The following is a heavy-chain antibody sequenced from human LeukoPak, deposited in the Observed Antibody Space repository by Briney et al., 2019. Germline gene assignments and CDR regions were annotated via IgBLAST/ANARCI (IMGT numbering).Heavy chain of an antibody. D-gene: IGHD2-2*01. CDR1: GYTFTSYG. J-gene: IGHJ5*02. Sequence: ASVKVSCKASGYTFTSYGISWVRQAPGQGLEWMGWMSAYNGNTNYAQKLQGRVTMTTDTSTSTAYMELRSLRSDDTAVYYCARDAVPAAIGWFDPWGQGTLVTVSS. CDR2: MSAYNGNT. V-gene: IGHV1-18*01. CDR3: ARDAVPAAIGWFDP.